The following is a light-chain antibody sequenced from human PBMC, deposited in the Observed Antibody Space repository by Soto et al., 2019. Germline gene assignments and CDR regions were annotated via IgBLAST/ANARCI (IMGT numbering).Light chain of an antibody. J-gene: IGKJ1*01. CDR2: GAS. Sequence: EIVLTPSPGPLSLSPGERATLSCRASQSVSNNYLAWYQQKPGQAPRLLIYGASNRATGIPDRFSGSGSGIDFTLTISRLEPEDFAVYYCQQYGSSGTFGQGTKVDIK. V-gene: IGKV3-20*01. CDR1: QSVSNNY. CDR3: QQYGSSGT.